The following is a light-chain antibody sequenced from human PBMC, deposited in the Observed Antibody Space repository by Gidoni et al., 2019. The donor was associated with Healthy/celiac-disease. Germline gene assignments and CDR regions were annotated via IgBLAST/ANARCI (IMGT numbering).Light chain of an antibody. Sequence: DIQMTQSPSTRSASVGDRVTITCRASQSISSWLAWYQQKPGKAPKLLIYKASSLESGVPSRFSGSGSGTEFTLTISSLQPDDFATYFCQQYNSYPFTFGPGTKVAIK. J-gene: IGKJ3*01. CDR1: QSISSW. CDR2: KAS. CDR3: QQYNSYPFT. V-gene: IGKV1-5*03.